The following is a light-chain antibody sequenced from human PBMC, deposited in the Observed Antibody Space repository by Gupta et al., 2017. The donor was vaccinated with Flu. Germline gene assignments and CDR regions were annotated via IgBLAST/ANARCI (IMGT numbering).Light chain of an antibody. CDR1: SSNIGSNT. J-gene: IGLJ1*01. CDR2: TNN. V-gene: IGLV1-44*01. Sequence: QSVLTQPPSASGTPGPRVTISCSGSSSNIGSNTVDWYQQLPGTAPKLLIYTNNQRPSGVPDRFSGSKSGTSAPLAISGLQSEDEADYYCAAWDDSLNGLYVFGTGTKVTVL. CDR3: AAWDDSLNGLYV.